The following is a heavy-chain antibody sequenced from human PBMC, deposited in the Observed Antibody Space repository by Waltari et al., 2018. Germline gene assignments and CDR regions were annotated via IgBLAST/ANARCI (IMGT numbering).Heavy chain of an antibody. Sequence: QVQLQQWGAGLLKPSETLSLTCAVYGGSFSGYYWSWTCQPPGKGLEWIGEINHSGSTNYNPSLKSRVTISVDTSKNQFSLKLSSVTAADTAVYYCARWGRFGGWSDPYFDYWGQGTLVTVSS. CDR3: ARWGRFGGWSDPYFDY. D-gene: IGHD6-19*01. V-gene: IGHV4-34*01. CDR1: GGSFSGYY. J-gene: IGHJ4*02. CDR2: INHSGST.